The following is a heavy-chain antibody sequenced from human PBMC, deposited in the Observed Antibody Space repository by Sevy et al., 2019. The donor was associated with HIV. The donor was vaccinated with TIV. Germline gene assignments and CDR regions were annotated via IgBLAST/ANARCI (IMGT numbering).Heavy chain of an antibody. J-gene: IGHJ4*02. Sequence: GGSLRLSCAASAFTFKSYAMTWVRQAPGKGLERISSISGSGGDTKYADSVKGRFTISRDNSKNTLYLQMNSLRAEDTAVYYCAKDQGDYIWGTYRHWSQGTLVTVSS. D-gene: IGHD3-16*02. CDR3: AKDQGDYIWGTYRH. V-gene: IGHV3-23*01. CDR1: AFTFKSYA. CDR2: ISGSGGDT.